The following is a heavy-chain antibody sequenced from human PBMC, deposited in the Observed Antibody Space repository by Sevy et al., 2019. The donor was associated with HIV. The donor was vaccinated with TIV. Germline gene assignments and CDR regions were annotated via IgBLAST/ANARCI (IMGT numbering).Heavy chain of an antibody. CDR1: GFTFSSYE. CDR3: ARDLPPSATTVAHFDC. CDR2: ISNSGTST. D-gene: IGHD4-17*01. Sequence: GGSLRLSCVASGFTFSSYEMNWVRQAPGKGLEWVSYISNSGTSTYYSDSVKGRFTISRDNARNSLYLHMNSLRAEDTAVYYCARDLPPSATTVAHFDCWGQGTLVTVSS. V-gene: IGHV3-48*03. J-gene: IGHJ4*02.